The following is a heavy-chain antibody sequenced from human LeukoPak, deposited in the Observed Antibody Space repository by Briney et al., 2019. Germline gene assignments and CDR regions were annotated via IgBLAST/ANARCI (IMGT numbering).Heavy chain of an antibody. V-gene: IGHV1-8*01. D-gene: IGHD3-10*01. J-gene: IGHJ4*02. CDR3: ASRSSRYYGSGSYSYYFDY. CDR1: GYTFTSYD. CDR2: MNPNSGNT. Sequence: ASVKVSCKASGYTFTSYDINWVRQATGQGLEWMGWMNPNSGNTGYAQKFQGRVTMTRNTSISTAYMELSSLRSEDTAVYYCASRSSRYYGSGSYSYYFDYWGQGTLVTVSS.